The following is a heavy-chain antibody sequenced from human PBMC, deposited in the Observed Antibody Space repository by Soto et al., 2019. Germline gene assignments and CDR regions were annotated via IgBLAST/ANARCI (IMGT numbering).Heavy chain of an antibody. CDR3: PRGGSWHPIDY. CDR1: GGSFSGYY. D-gene: IGHD6-13*01. J-gene: IGHJ4*02. Sequence: QVQLQQWGAGLLKPSETLSLTCAVYGGSFSGYYWSWIRQPPGKGLEWIGEINHSGSTNYNPSLKSXXTXSEXTSKNQFSLKLSSVTAADTAVYYCPRGGSWHPIDYWGQGTLVTVSS. CDR2: INHSGST. V-gene: IGHV4-34*01.